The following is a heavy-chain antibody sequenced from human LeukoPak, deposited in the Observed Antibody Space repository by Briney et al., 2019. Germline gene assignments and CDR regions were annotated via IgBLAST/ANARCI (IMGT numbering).Heavy chain of an antibody. CDR3: TRSDYGGNSGEDY. D-gene: IGHD4-23*01. V-gene: IGHV3-73*01. J-gene: IGHJ4*02. CDR1: GFTSSGSA. Sequence: PGGSLRLSCAASGFTSSGSAMHWVRQASGKGLEWVGRIRSKANSYATAYAASVKGRFTISRDDSKNTAYLQMNSLKTEDTAVYYCTRSDYGGNSGEDYWGQGTLVTVSS. CDR2: IRSKANSYAT.